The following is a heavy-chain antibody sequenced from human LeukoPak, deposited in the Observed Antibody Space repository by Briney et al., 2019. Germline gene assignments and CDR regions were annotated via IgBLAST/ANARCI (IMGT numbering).Heavy chain of an antibody. D-gene: IGHD3-10*01. V-gene: IGHV3-7*01. Sequence: GGSLRLSCAASEFTFSSYWMSWVRQAPGKGLEWVANIKQDGSEKYYVASVKGRFTISRDNAKNSLYLQMNSLRVEDTAVYYCARPTLVRGVMSWGQGTLVTVSS. CDR1: EFTFSSYW. CDR3: ARPTLVRGVMS. CDR2: IKQDGSEK. J-gene: IGHJ5*02.